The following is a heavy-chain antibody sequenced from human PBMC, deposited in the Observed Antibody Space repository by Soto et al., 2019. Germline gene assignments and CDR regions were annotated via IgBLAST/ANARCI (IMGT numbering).Heavy chain of an antibody. D-gene: IGHD6-13*01. J-gene: IGHJ6*02. CDR1: GGTFSSYA. CDR2: IIPIFGTA. CDR3: ARALQQLVKKYYYGMGV. V-gene: IGHV1-69*01. Sequence: QVQLVQSGAEVKKPGSSVKVSCKASGGTFSSYAISWVRQAPGQGLEWMGGIIPIFGTANYAQKFQGRVTITADESTSTAYMELSSLRSEDTAVYYCARALQQLVKKYYYGMGVWGQGTTVTVSS.